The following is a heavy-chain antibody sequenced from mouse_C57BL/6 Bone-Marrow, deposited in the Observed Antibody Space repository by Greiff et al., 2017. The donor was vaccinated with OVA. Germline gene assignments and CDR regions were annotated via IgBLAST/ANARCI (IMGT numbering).Heavy chain of an antibody. J-gene: IGHJ4*01. CDR2: INPSSGYT. Sequence: QVQLQQSGAELARPGASVKMSCKASGYTFTSYTMHWVKQRPGQGLEWIGYINPSSGYTKYNQKFKDKATLTADKSSSTAYMQLSSLTSEDSAVYYCARHGSSFYAMDYWGQGTSVTVSS. CDR1: GYTFTSYT. D-gene: IGHD1-1*01. CDR3: ARHGSSFYAMDY. V-gene: IGHV1-4*01.